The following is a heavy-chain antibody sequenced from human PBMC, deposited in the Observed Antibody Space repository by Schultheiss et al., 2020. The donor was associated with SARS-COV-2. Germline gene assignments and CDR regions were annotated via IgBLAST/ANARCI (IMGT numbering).Heavy chain of an antibody. CDR2: IYHSGST. CDR1: GYSISSGYY. V-gene: IGHV4-38-2*01. Sequence: GSLRLSCAVSGYSISSGYYWGWIRQPPGKGLEWIGSIYHSGSTNYNPSLKSRVTISVDTSKNQFSLKLSSVTAADTAVYYCARSENSYGSFDYWGQGTLVTVSS. J-gene: IGHJ4*02. CDR3: ARSENSYGSFDY. D-gene: IGHD5-18*01.